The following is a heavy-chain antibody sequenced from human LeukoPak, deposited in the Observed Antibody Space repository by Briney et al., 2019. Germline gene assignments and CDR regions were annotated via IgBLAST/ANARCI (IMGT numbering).Heavy chain of an antibody. V-gene: IGHV3-30*04. CDR2: ISYDGSNK. J-gene: IGHJ4*02. D-gene: IGHD5-12*01. CDR1: GFTFSSYA. CDR3: ARDARVVATLDY. Sequence: GGSLRLSCAASGFTFSSYAMHWVRQAPGKGLEWVAVISYDGSNKYYADSVKGRFTISRDNSKSTLYLQMNSLRAEDTAVYYCARDARVVATLDYWGQGTLVTVSS.